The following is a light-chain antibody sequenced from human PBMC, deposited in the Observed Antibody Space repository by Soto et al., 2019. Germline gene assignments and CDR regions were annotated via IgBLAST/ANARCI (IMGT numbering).Light chain of an antibody. CDR3: QQYESLPRT. CDR1: QDVGHY. Sequence: SQVTQSPSSLSASLGDRVTMTXQASQDVGHYLNWYQQKPAXAPKXXXAYXSNLETGCPLRLSGSGSGTDFTFTISSRHPEDIAVYYCQQYESLPRTFGGGTKVDIK. V-gene: IGKV1-33*01. CDR2: YXS. J-gene: IGKJ4*01.